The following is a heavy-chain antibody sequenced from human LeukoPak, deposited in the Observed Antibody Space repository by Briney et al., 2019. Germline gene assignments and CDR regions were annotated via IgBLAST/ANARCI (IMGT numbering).Heavy chain of an antibody. V-gene: IGHV3-30*18. CDR2: ISYDGSNK. J-gene: IGHJ4*02. CDR1: GFTFSSYG. CDR3: AKDKVVRGVKGYFDY. D-gene: IGHD3-10*01. Sequence: GGSLRLSCVASGFTFSSYGMHWVRQAPGKGLEWVAVISYDGSNKYYADSVKGRFTISRDNSKNTLYLQMNSLRAEDTAVYYCAKDKVVRGVKGYFDYWGQGTLVTASS.